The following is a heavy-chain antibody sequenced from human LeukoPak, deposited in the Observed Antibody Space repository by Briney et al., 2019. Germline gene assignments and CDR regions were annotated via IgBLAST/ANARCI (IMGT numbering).Heavy chain of an antibody. Sequence: PGGSLRLSCAASEFTFSSYAMSWVRQAPGKGLEWVSAISGSGGSTYYADSVKGRFTISRDNSKNTLYLQMNSLRAEDTAVYYCAKSRGRWLQFFPGDYWGQGTLVTVSS. CDR3: AKSRGRWLQFFPGDY. CDR1: EFTFSSYA. J-gene: IGHJ4*02. CDR2: ISGSGGST. V-gene: IGHV3-23*01. D-gene: IGHD5-24*01.